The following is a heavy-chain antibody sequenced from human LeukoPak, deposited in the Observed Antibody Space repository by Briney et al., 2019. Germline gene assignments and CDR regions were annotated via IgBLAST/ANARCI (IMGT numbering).Heavy chain of an antibody. J-gene: IGHJ6*02. Sequence: ASVKVSCKAVGYTFTSHYMHWVRQAPGQGLEWMGIINPSGGSPSYAQKIQGRVTMTRDTSTSTVYMELSSLRSEDTAVYYCATVTMVRGDYYGMDVWGQGTTVTVSS. CDR1: GYTFTSHY. CDR3: ATVTMVRGDYYGMDV. D-gene: IGHD3-10*01. V-gene: IGHV1-46*01. CDR2: INPSGGSP.